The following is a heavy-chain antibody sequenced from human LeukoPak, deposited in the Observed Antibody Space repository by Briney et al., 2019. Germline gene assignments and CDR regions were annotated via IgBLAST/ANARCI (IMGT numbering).Heavy chain of an antibody. CDR2: ISSSSGYI. J-gene: IGHJ5*01. V-gene: IGHV3-21*01. CDR3: ARGGGTTVTTRDNWFDS. CDR1: GFTFSGCE. D-gene: IGHD4-17*01. Sequence: KPGGSLRLSCAISGFTFSGCELTWVRQAPGKGLEWASSISSSSGYIYYAESVKGRFTISRDNAKNSLYLQMNSLRAEDTAVYYCARGGGTTVTTRDNWFDSWGQGTLVTVSS.